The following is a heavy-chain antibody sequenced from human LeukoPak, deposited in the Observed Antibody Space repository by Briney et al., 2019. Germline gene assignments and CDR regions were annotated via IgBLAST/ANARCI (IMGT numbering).Heavy chain of an antibody. Sequence: PGGSLRLSCAASGFTFSSYDMHWVRQATGKGLEWVSAIGTAGDTYYPGSVKGRFTISRENAKNSLYLQMNSLRAGDTAVYYCARDLKGYYGMDVWGQGTTVTVSS. CDR3: ARDLKGYYGMDV. J-gene: IGHJ6*02. V-gene: IGHV3-13*01. CDR1: GFTFSSYD. CDR2: IGTAGDT.